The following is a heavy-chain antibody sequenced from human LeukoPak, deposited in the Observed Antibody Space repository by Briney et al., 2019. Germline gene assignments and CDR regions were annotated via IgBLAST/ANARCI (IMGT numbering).Heavy chain of an antibody. CDR2: INYSGST. D-gene: IGHD6-13*01. CDR3: ARGVAAPGTGGLSWFDP. V-gene: IGHV4-59*01. CDR1: GGSISIYY. Sequence: SETLSLTCTVSGGSISIYYWSWIRQPPGKGLEWIGYINYSGSTNYNPSLKSRVTISLDTSKNQFSLKLSFVTAADTAVYYCARGVAAPGTGGLSWFDPWGQGTLVTVSS. J-gene: IGHJ5*02.